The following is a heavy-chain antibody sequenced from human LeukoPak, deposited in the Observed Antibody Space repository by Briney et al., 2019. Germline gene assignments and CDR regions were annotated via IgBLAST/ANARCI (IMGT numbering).Heavy chain of an antibody. Sequence: GGSLRLSCAASGFTFSSYEMNWVRQAPGKGLERVSYISSSGSTIYYADSVKGRFTISRDDSTNTLYLQMNSLRPEDSALYYCAKDLQHLVRTLSFDYWGQGTLVTVSS. J-gene: IGHJ4*02. CDR3: AKDLQHLVRTLSFDY. CDR2: ISSSGSTI. V-gene: IGHV3-48*03. CDR1: GFTFSSYE. D-gene: IGHD6-13*01.